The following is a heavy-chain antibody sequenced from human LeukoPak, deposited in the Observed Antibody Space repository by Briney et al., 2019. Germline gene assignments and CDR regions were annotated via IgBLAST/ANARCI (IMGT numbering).Heavy chain of an antibody. CDR3: AREPQGLAVVGHFDY. J-gene: IGHJ4*02. D-gene: IGHD6-19*01. V-gene: IGHV1-2*02. Sequence: GASVKVSCKASGYTFTGYYMHWVRQAPGQGLEWMGWINPNSGGTNYAQKFQGRVTMTRDTSISTAYMELSRLRSDDTAVYYCAREPQGLAVVGHFDYWGQGTLVTVSS. CDR1: GYTFTGYY. CDR2: INPNSGGT.